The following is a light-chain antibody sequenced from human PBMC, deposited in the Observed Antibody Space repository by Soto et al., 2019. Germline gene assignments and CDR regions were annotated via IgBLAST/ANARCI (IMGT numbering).Light chain of an antibody. J-gene: IGKJ5*01. Sequence: DIQIIQSPSSLSASVGDRVTLSCRAGQGISNYLAWYQQKPGKVPKILIYTASTLQSGVPSRFSGSGSGTDFTLTISSLQPEDFATYYCQQSYSTPITFGQGTRLEIK. CDR3: QQSYSTPIT. CDR1: QGISNY. V-gene: IGKV1-39*01. CDR2: TAS.